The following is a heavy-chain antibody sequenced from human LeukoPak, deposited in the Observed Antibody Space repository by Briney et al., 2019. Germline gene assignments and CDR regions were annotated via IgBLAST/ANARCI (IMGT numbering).Heavy chain of an antibody. V-gene: IGHV7-4-1*02. CDR3: ARDDGYIAAAGTDYFDY. J-gene: IGHJ4*02. CDR1: GYTFTSYA. CDR2: INTNTGNP. D-gene: IGHD6-13*01. Sequence: ASVKVSCKASGYTFTSYAMNWVRQAPGQGLEWMGWINTNTGNPTYAQGFTGRSVFSLDTSVSTAYLQISSLKAEDTAVYYCARDDGYIAAAGTDYFDYWGQGTLVTVSS.